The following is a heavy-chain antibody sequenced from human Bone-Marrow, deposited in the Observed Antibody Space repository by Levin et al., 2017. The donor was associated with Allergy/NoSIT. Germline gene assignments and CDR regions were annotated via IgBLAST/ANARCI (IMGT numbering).Heavy chain of an antibody. J-gene: IGHJ6*03. CDR2: IIPFFGTT. V-gene: IGHV1-69*06. CDR1: GGTFSTYA. CDR3: ARGPHTERYYFDSMDV. Sequence: SVKVSCKASGGTFSTYAISWVRQAPGQGLEWMGGIIPFFGTTHYAQKFQGRVTITADKSTSTAYMELSSLRSDDTAVYFCARGPHTERYYFDSMDVWGKGTTVTVS. D-gene: IGHD5-24*01.